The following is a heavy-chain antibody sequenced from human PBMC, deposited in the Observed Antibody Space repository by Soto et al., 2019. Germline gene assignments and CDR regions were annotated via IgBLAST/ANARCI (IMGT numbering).Heavy chain of an antibody. V-gene: IGHV3-23*01. Sequence: GGSLRLSCAASGFTFSIYAMHWVRQAPGKGLEWVSTVTGTDGVYYADSVEGRFTISRDNSNSSLFLQMNTLRAEDTAIYYCAKAKYDILTVGPYPLDYWGQGTLVTVS. CDR3: AKAKYDILTVGPYPLDY. D-gene: IGHD3-9*01. CDR2: VTGTDGV. J-gene: IGHJ4*02. CDR1: GFTFSIYA.